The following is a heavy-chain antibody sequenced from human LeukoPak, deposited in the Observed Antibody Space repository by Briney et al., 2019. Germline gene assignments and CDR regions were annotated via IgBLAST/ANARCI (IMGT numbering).Heavy chain of an antibody. CDR3: AKLVSGWYIGDY. V-gene: IGHV3-21*04. CDR1: GFTFSIYN. Sequence: GGSLRLSCAASGFTFSIYNMNWVRQAPGKGLEWVSSISSSSYIYYADSVKGRFTISRDNAKNSLYLQMNSLRAEDTAMYYCAKLVSGWYIGDYWGQGTPVTVSS. D-gene: IGHD6-19*01. CDR2: ISSSSYI. J-gene: IGHJ4*02.